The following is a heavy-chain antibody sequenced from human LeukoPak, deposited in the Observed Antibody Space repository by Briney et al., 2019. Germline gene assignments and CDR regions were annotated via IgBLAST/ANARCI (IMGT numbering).Heavy chain of an antibody. CDR1: GGSFSGYY. CDR2: INHSGST. D-gene: IGHD6-19*01. Sequence: SETLSLTCAVYGGSFSGYYWSWIRQPPGKGLEWIGEINHSGSTNYNPSLKSRVTISVDTSKNQFSLKLSSVTAADTAVYYCARVPGYSSAARKRGSYYMDVWGKGTTVTVSS. J-gene: IGHJ6*03. V-gene: IGHV4-34*01. CDR3: ARVPGYSSAARKRGSYYMDV.